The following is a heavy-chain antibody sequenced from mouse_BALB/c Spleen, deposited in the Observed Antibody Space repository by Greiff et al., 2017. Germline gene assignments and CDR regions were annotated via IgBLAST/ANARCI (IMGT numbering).Heavy chain of an antibody. Sequence: QVQLKESGPELVRPGVSVKISCKGSGYTFTDYAMHWVKQSHAKSLEWIGVISTYYGNTNYNQKFKGKATMTVDKSSSTAYMELARLTSEDSAIYYCARAYGNHFAYWGQGTLVTVSA. V-gene: IGHV1-67*01. CDR2: ISTYYGNT. D-gene: IGHD2-1*01. J-gene: IGHJ3*01. CDR1: GYTFTDYA. CDR3: ARAYGNHFAY.